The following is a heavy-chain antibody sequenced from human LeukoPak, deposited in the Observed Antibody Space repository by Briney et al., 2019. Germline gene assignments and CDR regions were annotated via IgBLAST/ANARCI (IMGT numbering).Heavy chain of an antibody. CDR3: ARGKPVTGTPDYYSYGMDV. CDR2: MYSFGNT. D-gene: IGHD1-20*01. V-gene: IGHV3-53*01. Sequence: PGGSLRLSCAVSEFTVSSTYMSWARQAPGKGLEWVSLMYSFGNTYYADSVKGRFTISRDNSKNTLYLQMNSLRAEDTALYYCARGKPVTGTPDYYSYGMDVWGQGTMVTVSS. CDR1: EFTVSSTY. J-gene: IGHJ6*02.